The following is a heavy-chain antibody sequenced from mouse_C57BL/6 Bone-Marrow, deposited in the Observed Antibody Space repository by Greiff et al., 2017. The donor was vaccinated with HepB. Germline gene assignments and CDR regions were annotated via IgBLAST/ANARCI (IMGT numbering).Heavy chain of an antibody. J-gene: IGHJ1*03. CDR1: GYTFTSYT. D-gene: IGHD1-1*01. CDR3: ARSYYYGSSYDWYFDV. CDR2: INPSSGYT. V-gene: IGHV1-4*01. Sequence: ESGAELARPGASVKMSCKASGYTFTSYTMHWVKQRPGQGLEWIGYINPSSGYTKYNQKFKDKATLTADKSSSTAYMQLSSLTSEDSAVYYCARSYYYGSSYDWYFDVWGTGTTVTVSS.